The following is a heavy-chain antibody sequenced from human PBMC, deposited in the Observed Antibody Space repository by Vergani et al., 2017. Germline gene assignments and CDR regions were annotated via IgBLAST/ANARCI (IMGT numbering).Heavy chain of an antibody. CDR3: ARGSCLGGSCYKPLFDY. CDR2: IHTSGST. CDR1: GGSINSHNYY. J-gene: IGHJ4*02. V-gene: IGHV4-61*02. Sequence: QVQLQESGPGLVKPSQTLSLTCTVSGGSINSHNYYWSWIRQPAGKGLEWIGRIHTSGSTNYNPSLKSRVTMSEDTSKNQFSLTLPSLTAADTAVYFCARGSCLGGSCYKPLFDYGGQGILVTVSS. D-gene: IGHD2-15*01.